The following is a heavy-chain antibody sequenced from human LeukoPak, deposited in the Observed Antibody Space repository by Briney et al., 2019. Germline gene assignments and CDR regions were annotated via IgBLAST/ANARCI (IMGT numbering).Heavy chain of an antibody. V-gene: IGHV4-34*01. Sequence: PSETLSLTCAVYGGSFSGYYWSWIRQPPGKGLEWIGEINHSGSTNYNPSLKSRVTISVDTSKNQFSLKLSSVTAADTAVYYCARGRSYYDSSGYYSVGGYWGQGTLVTVSS. CDR3: ARGRSYYDSSGYYSVGGY. D-gene: IGHD3-22*01. CDR2: INHSGST. CDR1: GGSFSGYY. J-gene: IGHJ4*02.